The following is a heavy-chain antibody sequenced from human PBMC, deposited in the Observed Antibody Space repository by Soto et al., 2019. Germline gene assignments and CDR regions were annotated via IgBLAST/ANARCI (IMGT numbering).Heavy chain of an antibody. Sequence: GGSLRLSCAASGFTVSSNYMSWVRQAPGKGLEWVSVIYSGGSTYYADSVKGRFTISRDNSKNTLYLQMNSLRAEDTAVYYCARELENPWYDSSGYLPNYFDYWGQGTLVTVSS. CDR3: ARELENPWYDSSGYLPNYFDY. CDR2: IYSGGST. D-gene: IGHD3-22*01. V-gene: IGHV3-66*01. J-gene: IGHJ4*02. CDR1: GFTVSSNY.